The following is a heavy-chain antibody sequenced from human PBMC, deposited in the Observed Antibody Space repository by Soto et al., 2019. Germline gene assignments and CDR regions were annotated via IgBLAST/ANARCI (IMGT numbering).Heavy chain of an antibody. CDR1: GGTFSSYT. Sequence: QVQLVQSGAEVKKPGSSVKVSCKASGGTFSSYTITWVRQAPGQGLEWMGRIIPSLGRANYAQKFQGRVTITAYKSTSTAYMELSRLRSEDTAVYYCARLGVNSGYDLWGQGSLVTVSS. CDR2: IIPSLGRA. CDR3: ARLGVNSGYDL. V-gene: IGHV1-69*02. D-gene: IGHD5-12*01. J-gene: IGHJ4*02.